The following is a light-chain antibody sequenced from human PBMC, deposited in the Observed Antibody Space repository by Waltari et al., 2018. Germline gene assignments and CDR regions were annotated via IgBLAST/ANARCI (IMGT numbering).Light chain of an antibody. V-gene: IGLV2-14*03. CDR1: GSAIDDSDF. CDR2: DVT. Sequence: QSALTQPASVSGSPRQSITISCTGIGSAIDDSDFVPWYQHHPRKAPRAIIYDVTNRPSGLSDRFSASKSANTASLTISGLQAEDEGDYYCTSQTLDGVVLFGGGTQVTVL. CDR3: TSQTLDGVVL. J-gene: IGLJ3*02.